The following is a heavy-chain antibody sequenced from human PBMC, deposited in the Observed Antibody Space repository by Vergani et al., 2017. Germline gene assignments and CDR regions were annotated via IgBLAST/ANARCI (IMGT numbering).Heavy chain of an antibody. D-gene: IGHD3-22*01. CDR3: ARDLYDSSGYYHDY. CDR1: GGSISSYY. CDR2: IYYSGST. Sequence: QVQLQESGPGLVKPSETLSLTCTVSGGSISSYYWSWIRQPPGKGLEWIGYIYYSGSTNYNPSLKSRVTISVYTSKNQFSLKLSSVTAADTAVYYCARDLYDSSGYYHDYWGQGTLVTVSS. V-gene: IGHV4-59*01. J-gene: IGHJ4*02.